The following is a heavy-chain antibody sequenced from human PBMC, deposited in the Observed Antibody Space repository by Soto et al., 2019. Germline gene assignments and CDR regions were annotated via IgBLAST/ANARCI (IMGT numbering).Heavy chain of an antibody. CDR3: AKNWGSIDY. V-gene: IGHV3-23*01. D-gene: IGHD7-27*01. J-gene: IGHJ4*02. CDR2: ISGSGGST. Sequence: PGGSLRLSCAASGFTFTNYAMNWVRQAPGKGLEWVSVISGSGGSTYYADSVKGRFTISRDDSKNTLYLQMNSLRAEDTAVYYCAKNWGSIDYWGQGTLVTVSS. CDR1: GFTFTNYA.